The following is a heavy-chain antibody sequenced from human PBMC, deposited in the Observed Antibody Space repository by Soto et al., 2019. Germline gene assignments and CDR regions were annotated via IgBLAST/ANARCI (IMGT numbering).Heavy chain of an antibody. V-gene: IGHV4-31*03. D-gene: IGHD3-22*01. CDR1: GGSISSGAYY. J-gene: IGHJ5*02. Sequence: NPSETLSLTCTVSGGSISSGAYYWSWIRQHSEKGLEWIGYMHYSGIAYYNPSLTSRVTISVDTSKNQFSLKLSSVTAADTAVYYCARYYFDNSGYSNWFDPWGRGTLVTVSS. CDR3: ARYYFDNSGYSNWFDP. CDR2: MHYSGIA.